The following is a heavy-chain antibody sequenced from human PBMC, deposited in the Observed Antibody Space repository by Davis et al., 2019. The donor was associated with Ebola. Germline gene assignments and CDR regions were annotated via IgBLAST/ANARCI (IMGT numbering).Heavy chain of an antibody. CDR1: GFTFSGSA. CDR3: TGDRGDGDY. D-gene: IGHD3-16*01. J-gene: IGHJ4*02. Sequence: GASLKISCAASGFTFSGSAMHWVRQPSGKWLVWVGRIRSKANSYATAYAASVKGRFTISRDDSKNTAYLQMNSLKTEDTAVYYCTGDRGDGDYWGQGTLVTVSS. V-gene: IGHV3-73*01. CDR2: IRSKANSYAT.